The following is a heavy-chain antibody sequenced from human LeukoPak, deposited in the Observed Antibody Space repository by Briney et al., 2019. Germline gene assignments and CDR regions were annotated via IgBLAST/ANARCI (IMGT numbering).Heavy chain of an antibody. V-gene: IGHV3-23*01. Sequence: PGGSLRLSCAASGFTFSSYGMSWVRQAPGKGLEWVSAISGSGGSTYYADSVKGRFTISRDNSKNTLYLQMNSLRAEDTAVHYCAKGKSGYSGYDDYWGQGTLVTVSS. CDR2: ISGSGGST. J-gene: IGHJ4*02. CDR1: GFTFSSYG. D-gene: IGHD5-12*01. CDR3: AKGKSGYSGYDDY.